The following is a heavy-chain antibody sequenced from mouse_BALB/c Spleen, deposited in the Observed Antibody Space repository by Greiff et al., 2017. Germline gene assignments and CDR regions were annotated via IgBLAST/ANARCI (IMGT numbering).Heavy chain of an antibody. J-gene: IGHJ4*01. CDR3: ARFYDYGGDYYAMDY. D-gene: IGHD2-4*01. V-gene: IGHV1-14*01. CDR1: GYTFTSYV. Sequence: VQLKESGPELVKPGASVKMSCKASGYTFTSYVMHWVKQKPGQGLEWIGYINPYNDGTKYNEKFKGKATLTSDKSSSTAYMELCSLTSEDSAVYYCARFYDYGGDYYAMDYWGQGTSVTVSS. CDR2: INPYNDGT.